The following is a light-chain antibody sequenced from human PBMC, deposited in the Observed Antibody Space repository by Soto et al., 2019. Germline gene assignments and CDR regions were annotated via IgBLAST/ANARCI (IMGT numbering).Light chain of an antibody. CDR3: QVWDSSSDHVL. J-gene: IGLJ2*01. CDR2: DDS. CDR1: NIGSKN. V-gene: IGLV3-21*02. Sequence: SSELTQPPSVSVAPGQTARITCGGNNIGSKNLHWYQQKPGQAPVLVVYDDSGRPSGIPERFSGSNSGNTATLTISRVEVGDEADYYCQVWDSSSDHVLFGGGTKLTVL.